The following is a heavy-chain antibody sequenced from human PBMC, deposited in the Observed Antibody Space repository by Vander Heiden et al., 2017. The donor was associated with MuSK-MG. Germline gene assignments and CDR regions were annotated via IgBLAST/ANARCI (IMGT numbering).Heavy chain of an antibody. Sequence: EVQLVESGGGLVQPGGSLRLSCAASGFTFSSYWMSWVRQAPGKGLEWVVNIKQDGSEKYYVDSVKGRFTVSRDNAKNSLSLQMNSLRGDDTAVYYGVKGPMNTAAGNVWGQGTTVTVSS. CDR1: GFTFSSYW. D-gene: IGHD5-18*01. V-gene: IGHV3-7*01. J-gene: IGHJ6*02. CDR3: VKGPMNTAAGNV. CDR2: IKQDGSEK.